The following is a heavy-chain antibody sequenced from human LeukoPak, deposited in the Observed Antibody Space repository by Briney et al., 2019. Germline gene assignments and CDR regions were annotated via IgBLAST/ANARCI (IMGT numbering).Heavy chain of an antibody. J-gene: IGHJ4*02. CDR2: IIPIFGTA. V-gene: IGHV1-69*13. D-gene: IGHD5-12*01. Sequence: SVKVSCKASGGTFSSYAISWVRQAPGQGLEWMGGIIPIFGTANYAQKFQGRVTITADESTSTAYMELSSLRSEDTAMYYCASSGGGASGYATLDYWGQGTLVTVSS. CDR1: GGTFSSYA. CDR3: ASSGGGASGYATLDY.